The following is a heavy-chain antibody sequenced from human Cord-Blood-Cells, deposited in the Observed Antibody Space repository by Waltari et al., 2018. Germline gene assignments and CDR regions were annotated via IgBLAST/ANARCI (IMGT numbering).Heavy chain of an antibody. V-gene: IGHV4-34*01. Sequence: QVQLQQWGAGLLKTSETLSLTCAVYGGSFSGYYWSWIRQPPGKGLEWIGEINHSGSTNYNPSLKSRVTISVDTSKNQFSLKLSSVTAADTAVYYCARGLGFLEWLYYYYYMDVWGKGTTVTVSS. CDR1: GGSFSGYY. D-gene: IGHD3-3*01. CDR2: INHSGST. CDR3: ARGLGFLEWLYYYYYMDV. J-gene: IGHJ6*03.